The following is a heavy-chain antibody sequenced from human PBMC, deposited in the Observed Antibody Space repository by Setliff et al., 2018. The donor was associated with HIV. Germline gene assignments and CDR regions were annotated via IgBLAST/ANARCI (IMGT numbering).Heavy chain of an antibody. CDR2: IFYSGSS. CDR1: GGSISSSSYY. CDR3: ARNGSYYDSSAYLGGRYYYYGMDV. Sequence: SETLSLTCTVSGGSISSSSYYWGRIRQPPGKGLEWIANIFYSGSSYYNPSLKSRVTISVDTSKNQFSLKLSSVTAADTAVYYCARNGSYYDSSAYLGGRYYYYGMDVWGQGATVTVSS. J-gene: IGHJ6*02. D-gene: IGHD3-22*01. V-gene: IGHV4-39*07.